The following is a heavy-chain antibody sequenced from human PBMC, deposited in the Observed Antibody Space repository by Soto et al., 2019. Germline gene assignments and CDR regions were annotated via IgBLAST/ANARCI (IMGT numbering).Heavy chain of an antibody. V-gene: IGHV3-30-3*01. CDR1: GFTFSSYA. CDR3: ARDFLRFLEWLSLAYYYYGTDV. J-gene: IGHJ6*02. CDR2: ISYDGSNK. Sequence: GGSLRLSCAASGFTFSSYAMHWVRQAPGKGLEWVAVISYDGSNKYYADSVKGRFTISRDNSKNTLYLQMNSLRAEDTAVYYCARDFLRFLEWLSLAYYYYGTDVWGQGTTVTVSS. D-gene: IGHD3-3*01.